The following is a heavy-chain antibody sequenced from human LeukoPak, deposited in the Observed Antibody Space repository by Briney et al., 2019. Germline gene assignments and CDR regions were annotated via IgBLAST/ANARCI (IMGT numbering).Heavy chain of an antibody. CDR3: ARDLSAAAGDY. Sequence: PGGSLRLSCAASGFTFSSYAMHWVRQAPGKGLEWVAVISYDGSNKYYADSVKGRSTISRDNSKNTLYLQMNSLRAEDTAVYYCARDLSAAAGDYWGQGTLVTVSS. J-gene: IGHJ4*02. CDR2: ISYDGSNK. CDR1: GFTFSSYA. V-gene: IGHV3-30-3*01. D-gene: IGHD6-13*01.